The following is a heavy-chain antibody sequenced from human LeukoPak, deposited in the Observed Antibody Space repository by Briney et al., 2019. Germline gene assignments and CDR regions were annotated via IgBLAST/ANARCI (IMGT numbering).Heavy chain of an antibody. D-gene: IGHD6-19*01. Sequence: SETLSLTCTVSGGSISSYYWSWIRQPPGKGLEWIGYIYYSGSTNYNPSLKSRVTISVDTSKNQFSLKLSSVTAADTAVYYCARQKDPYNSGWGPFGYWGQGTLVTVSS. J-gene: IGHJ4*02. CDR2: IYYSGST. CDR1: GGSISSYY. CDR3: ARQKDPYNSGWGPFGY. V-gene: IGHV4-59*08.